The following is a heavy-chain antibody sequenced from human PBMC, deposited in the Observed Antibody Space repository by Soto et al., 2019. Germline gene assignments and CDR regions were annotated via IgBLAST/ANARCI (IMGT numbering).Heavy chain of an antibody. V-gene: IGHV3-23*01. J-gene: IGHJ6*02. D-gene: IGHD1-26*01. Sequence: PGGSLRLSCAASGFTFGSYGMTWVRQAPGKGLECVSGITAATGTTYYADSVKGRFTISRDLSTNTLFLQMIGLRAADSAVYYCAKSKGRSNFYYSGLYVWGQGTTVTVAS. CDR3: AKSKGRSNFYYSGLYV. CDR2: ITAATGTT. CDR1: GFTFGSYG.